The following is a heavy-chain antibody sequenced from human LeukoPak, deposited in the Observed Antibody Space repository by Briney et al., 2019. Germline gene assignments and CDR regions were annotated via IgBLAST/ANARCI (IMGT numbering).Heavy chain of an antibody. V-gene: IGHV4-34*01. CDR1: GGSFSGYY. CDR3: ARGRHRPPPLYYFDY. J-gene: IGHJ4*02. Sequence: SETLSLTCAVYGGSFSGYYWSWIRQPPGKGLEWIGEINHSGSTNYNPSLKSRVTISIDTSKNQFSLKLSSVTAADTAVYYCARGRHRPPPLYYFDYWGQGNLVTVSS. CDR2: INHSGST.